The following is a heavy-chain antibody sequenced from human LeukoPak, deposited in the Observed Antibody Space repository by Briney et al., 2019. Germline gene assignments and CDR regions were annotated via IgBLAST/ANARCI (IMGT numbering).Heavy chain of an antibody. J-gene: IGHJ6*03. CDR1: GFTFDDYA. CDR2: ISWNSGSI. Sequence: PGGSLRLSCAASGFTFDDYAMHWVRQAPGKGLEWVSGISWNSGSIGYADSVKGRFTISRDNAKNSLYLQMNSLRAEDTAVYYCARRYCSSTSCYTRYYYYYMDVWGKGTTATVSS. V-gene: IGHV3-9*01. CDR3: ARRYCSSTSCYTRYYYYYMDV. D-gene: IGHD2-2*02.